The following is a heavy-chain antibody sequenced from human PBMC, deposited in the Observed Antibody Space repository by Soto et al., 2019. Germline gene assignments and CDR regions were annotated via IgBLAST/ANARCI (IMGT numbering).Heavy chain of an antibody. CDR2: ISGSGGST. Sequence: GGSLRLSCAASGFTFSSYAMSWVRQAPGKGLEWVSAISGSGGSTYYADSVKGRFTISRDNSKNTLYLQMNSLRAEDTAVYYCASTHLRGYSYGYGVLDYWGQGTLVTVSS. V-gene: IGHV3-23*01. CDR3: ASTHLRGYSYGYGVLDY. J-gene: IGHJ4*02. CDR1: GFTFSSYA. D-gene: IGHD5-18*01.